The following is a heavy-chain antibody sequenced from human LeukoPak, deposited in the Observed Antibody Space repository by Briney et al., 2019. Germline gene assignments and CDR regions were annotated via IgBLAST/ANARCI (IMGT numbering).Heavy chain of an antibody. V-gene: IGHV3-21*01. CDR2: ITSSSSYM. D-gene: IGHD6-6*01. CDR3: ARGGSSSPVISVH. CDR1: GFTFSDYN. Sequence: GGSLRLSCAASGFTFSDYNMNWVRQAPGKGLEWVSSITSSSSYMYYADSVKGRFTISRDNAGNSLYLQVNSLRAEDTAVYYCARGGSSSPVISVHWGQGTLVAVSS. J-gene: IGHJ4*02.